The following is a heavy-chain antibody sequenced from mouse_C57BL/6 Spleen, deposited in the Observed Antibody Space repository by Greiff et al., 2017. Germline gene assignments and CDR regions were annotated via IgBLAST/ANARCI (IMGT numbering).Heavy chain of an antibody. Sequence: EVMLVESGGGLVKPGGSLKLSCAASGFTFSDYGMHWVRQAPEKGLEWVAYISSGSSTIYYADTVKGRFTISRDNAKNTLFLQMTSLRSEDTAMYYWARGGSSAWFAYWGQGTLVSVSA. CDR1: GFTFSDYG. J-gene: IGHJ3*01. D-gene: IGHD1-1*01. CDR2: ISSGSSTI. CDR3: ARGGSSAWFAY. V-gene: IGHV5-17*01.